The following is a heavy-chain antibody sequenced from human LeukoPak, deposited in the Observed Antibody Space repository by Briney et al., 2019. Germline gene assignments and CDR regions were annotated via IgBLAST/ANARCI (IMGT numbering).Heavy chain of an antibody. CDR2: IRYDGSNK. J-gene: IGHJ4*02. D-gene: IGHD3-3*01. Sequence: AGGSLRLSCAASGFTFSSYGMHWVRQAPGKGLEWVAFIRYDGSNKYYADSVKGRFTISRDNSKNTLYLQMNSLRAEDTAVYYCAKGDTKYYDFWSGYASADYWGQGTLVTVSS. CDR3: AKGDTKYYDFWSGYASADY. V-gene: IGHV3-30*02. CDR1: GFTFSSYG.